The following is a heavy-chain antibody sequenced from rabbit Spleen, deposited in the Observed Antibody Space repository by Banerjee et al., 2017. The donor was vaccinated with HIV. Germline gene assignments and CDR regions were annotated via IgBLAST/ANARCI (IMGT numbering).Heavy chain of an antibody. Sequence: QEQLVESGGGLVQPEGSLTLTCKASGFDFGRTGVSWVRQAPGKGLEWIGYIDLLFGTTYYANWVNGRFTISSHNAQNTLYLQLHSLTAADTATYFCVRGASGSGYYSLWGQGTLVTVS. CDR2: IDLLFGTT. D-gene: IGHD1-1*01. CDR1: GFDFGRTG. CDR3: VRGASGSGYYSL. J-gene: IGHJ4*01. V-gene: IGHV1S47*01.